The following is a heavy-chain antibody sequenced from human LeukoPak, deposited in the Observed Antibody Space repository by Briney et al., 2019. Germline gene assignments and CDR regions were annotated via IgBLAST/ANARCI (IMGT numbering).Heavy chain of an antibody. Sequence: KPSETLSLTCAVYGGSFSGYYWSWIRQPPGKGLEWIGEINPSGRTNYNPSLKTRVTFSADTSKSQFSLELTSVTAADTAVYYCARTLSTVTTYFDYWGQGTLVTVSS. D-gene: IGHD4-17*01. CDR3: ARTLSTVTTYFDY. CDR2: INPSGRT. V-gene: IGHV4-34*01. J-gene: IGHJ4*02. CDR1: GGSFSGYY.